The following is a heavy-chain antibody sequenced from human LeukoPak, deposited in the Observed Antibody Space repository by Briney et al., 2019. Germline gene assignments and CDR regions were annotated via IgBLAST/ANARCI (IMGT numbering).Heavy chain of an antibody. J-gene: IGHJ4*02. CDR1: GYSFISYW. D-gene: IGHD5-12*01. CDR2: IYPGDSDT. V-gene: IGHV5-51*01. Sequence: GESLKISCKGSGYSFISYWIGWVRQMPGKGLEWMGIIYPGDSDTRYSPSFQGQVTISADKSISTAYLQWSSLKASDTAMYYCATHLSVATIIGEFDYWGQGTLVTVSS. CDR3: ATHLSVATIIGEFDY.